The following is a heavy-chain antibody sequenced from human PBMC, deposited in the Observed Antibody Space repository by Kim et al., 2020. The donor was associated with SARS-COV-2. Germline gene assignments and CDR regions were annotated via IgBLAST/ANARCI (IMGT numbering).Heavy chain of an antibody. CDR3: ARHKGAWWELLGWWFDP. J-gene: IGHJ5*02. D-gene: IGHD1-26*01. V-gene: IGHV4-59*08. Sequence: SETLSLTCTVSGGSISSYYWSWIRQPPGKGLEWIGYIYYSGSTNYNPSLKSRVTISVDTPKNQFSLKLSSGTAADTAVYYCARHKGAWWELLGWWFDPWGQGTLVTVSS. CDR1: GGSISSYY. CDR2: IYYSGST.